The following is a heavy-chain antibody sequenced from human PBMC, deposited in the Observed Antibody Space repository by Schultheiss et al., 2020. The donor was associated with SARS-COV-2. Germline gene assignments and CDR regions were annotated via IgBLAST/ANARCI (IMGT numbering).Heavy chain of an antibody. CDR2: ISYDGSNK. CDR3: ARGECGDCYVIAQYYFDY. J-gene: IGHJ4*02. Sequence: GGSLRLSCAASGFTFSSYGMHWVRQAPGKGLEWVAVISYDGSNKYYADSVKGRFTISRDNSKNTLYLQMNSLRAEDTAVYYCARGECGDCYVIAQYYFDYWGQGTLVTVSS. V-gene: IGHV3-30*12. D-gene: IGHD2-21*02. CDR1: GFTFSSYG.